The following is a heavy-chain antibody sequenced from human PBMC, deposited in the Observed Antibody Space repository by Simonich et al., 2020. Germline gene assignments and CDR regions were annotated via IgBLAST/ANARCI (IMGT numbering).Heavy chain of an antibody. CDR1: GYTFTGYY. CDR3: ARGGVQYYYYYMDV. CDR2: IKPNRGGT. Sequence: QVQLVQCGAEVKKPGASVKVSCKASGYTFTGYYMHWVRQAPGQGLEWMGWIKPNRGGTNYEQKFQGRVTMTRETSISTAYMELSRLRSDDTAVYYCARGGVQYYYYYMDVWGKGTTVTVSS. D-gene: IGHD3-3*01. V-gene: IGHV1-2*02. J-gene: IGHJ6*03.